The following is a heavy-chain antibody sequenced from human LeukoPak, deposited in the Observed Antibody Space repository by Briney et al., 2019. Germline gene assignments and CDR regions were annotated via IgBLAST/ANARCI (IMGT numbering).Heavy chain of an antibody. CDR2: ISYDGSNK. V-gene: IGHV3-30*18. Sequence: GGSLRLSCVASGFTFSSCDMHWVRQAPGKGLEWEAVISYDGSNKYYADSVKGRFTISRDHSKNTLFLQMDSLIPEDTAVYYCAKDWIGAGYDYWGQGTLVTVSS. CDR3: AKDWIGAGYDY. J-gene: IGHJ4*02. CDR1: GFTFSSCD. D-gene: IGHD3-3*01.